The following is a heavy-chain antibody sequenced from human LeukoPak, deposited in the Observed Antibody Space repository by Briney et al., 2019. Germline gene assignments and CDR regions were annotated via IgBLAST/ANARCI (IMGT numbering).Heavy chain of an antibody. J-gene: IGHJ4*02. CDR3: VKESAYYCLDY. CDR1: GYTLSELS. CDR2: ISAYNGNT. D-gene: IGHD3-22*01. V-gene: IGHV1-18*01. Sequence: ASVTVSCKVSGYTLSELSTHWVRQAPGQGLEWLGWISAYNGNTNYAQKLQGRVTMTTDTSTSTAYMELRSLRSDDTAVYYCVKESAYYCLDYWGQGTLVTVSS.